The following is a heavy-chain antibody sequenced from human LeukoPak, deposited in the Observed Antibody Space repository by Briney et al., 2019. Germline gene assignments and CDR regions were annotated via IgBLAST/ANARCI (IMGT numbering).Heavy chain of an antibody. CDR1: GFTFSKDW. CDR3: TTYNDKDAFNI. D-gene: IGHD3-10*01. Sequence: GGSLRLSCAASGFTFSKDWMSWVRQAPGKGLEWVGRIKSKTDGGTADYAAPVKGRFTISRDDSKNTLYLQMNSLKTEDTAVYYCTTYNDKDAFNIWGQGTMVTVS. CDR2: IKSKTDGGTA. V-gene: IGHV3-15*01. J-gene: IGHJ3*02.